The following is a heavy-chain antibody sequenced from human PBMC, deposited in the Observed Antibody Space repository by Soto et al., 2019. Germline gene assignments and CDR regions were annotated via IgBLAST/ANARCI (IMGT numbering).Heavy chain of an antibody. CDR3: ARDHRELPSLGWFDP. CDR2: ISAYNGNT. Sequence: QVQLVQSGAEVKKPGASVKVSCKASGYTFTSYGISWVRQAPGQGLEWMGWISAYNGNTNYAQKLQGRVTMTTDTSTSTAYMELRSMRSDDTAVYYCARDHRELPSLGWFDPWGQGTLVTVSS. D-gene: IGHD1-26*01. V-gene: IGHV1-18*01. CDR1: GYTFTSYG. J-gene: IGHJ5*02.